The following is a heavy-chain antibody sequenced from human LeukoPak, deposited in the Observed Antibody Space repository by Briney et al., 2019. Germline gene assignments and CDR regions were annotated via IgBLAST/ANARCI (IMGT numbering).Heavy chain of an antibody. CDR3: ARRAADNWYFDL. J-gene: IGHJ2*01. Sequence: SETLSLTCAVYGGSFSGYYWSWIRQPPGKGLEWIGEINHSGSTNYNPSLKSRVTISVDTSKNQFSLKLSSVTAADTAVYYCARRAADNWYFDLWGRGTLVTVSS. CDR1: GGSFSGYY. CDR2: INHSGST. D-gene: IGHD6-13*01. V-gene: IGHV4-34*01.